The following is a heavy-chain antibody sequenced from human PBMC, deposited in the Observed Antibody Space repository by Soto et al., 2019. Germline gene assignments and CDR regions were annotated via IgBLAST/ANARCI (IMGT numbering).Heavy chain of an antibody. Sequence: QVQLVQSGAEVKKPGASVKVSCKASGYTFTSYAMHWVRQAPGQRLEWMGWINAGNGNTKYSQKFQGRVTITRDTXASTAYMELSSLRSEDTAVYYCARDLNYYDSSGYDYWGQGTLVTVSS. J-gene: IGHJ4*02. CDR3: ARDLNYYDSSGYDY. V-gene: IGHV1-3*01. D-gene: IGHD3-22*01. CDR2: INAGNGNT. CDR1: GYTFTSYA.